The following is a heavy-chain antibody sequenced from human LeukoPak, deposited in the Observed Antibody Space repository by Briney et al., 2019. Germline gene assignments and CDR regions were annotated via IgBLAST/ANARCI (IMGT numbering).Heavy chain of an antibody. Sequence: ASVKVSCKASGYTFTRYGVSWVRQAPGQGLEWVGWVSGYNHNTNYAQKLQGRVTMTTDTSTSTAYMELRSLRSDDTAVYYCARVNGDPFDYWGQGTLVTVSS. CDR3: ARVNGDPFDY. CDR1: GYTFTRYG. CDR2: VSGYNHNT. D-gene: IGHD4-17*01. J-gene: IGHJ4*02. V-gene: IGHV1-18*01.